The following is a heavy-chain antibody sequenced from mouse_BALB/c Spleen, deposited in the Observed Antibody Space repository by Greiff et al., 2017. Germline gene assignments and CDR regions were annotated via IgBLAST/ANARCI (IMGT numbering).Heavy chain of an antibody. D-gene: IGHD2-4*01. CDR2: INPSTGYT. Sequence: QVQLQQSGAELAKPGASVKMSCKASGYTFTSYWMHWVKQRPGQGLEWIGYINPSTGYTEYNQKFKDKATLTADKSSSTAYMQLSSLTSEDSAVYYCARDRDYERVWFAYWGQGTLVTVSA. CDR1: GYTFTSYW. J-gene: IGHJ3*01. V-gene: IGHV1-7*01. CDR3: ARDRDYERVWFAY.